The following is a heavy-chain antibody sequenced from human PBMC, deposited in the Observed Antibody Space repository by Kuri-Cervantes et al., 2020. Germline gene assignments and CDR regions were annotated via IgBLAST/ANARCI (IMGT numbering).Heavy chain of an antibody. CDR2: ISYDGSNK. CDR3: ASATTYSSSSPLFY. D-gene: IGHD6-6*01. Sequence: GESLKISCAASGFTFSSYGMHWVRQAPGKGLEWVAVISYDGSNKYYADSVKGRFTISRDNAKNSLYLQMNSLRADDTAVYYCASATTYSSSSPLFYWGQGTLVTVSS. V-gene: IGHV3-30*03. J-gene: IGHJ4*02. CDR1: GFTFSSYG.